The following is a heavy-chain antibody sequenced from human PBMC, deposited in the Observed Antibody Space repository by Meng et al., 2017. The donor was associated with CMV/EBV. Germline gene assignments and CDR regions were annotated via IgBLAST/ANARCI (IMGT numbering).Heavy chain of an antibody. V-gene: IGHV3-23*01. CDR3: ARDDPRTSGRVCAFDI. CDR1: GFTFSSYA. D-gene: IGHD6-25*01. J-gene: IGHJ3*02. Sequence: GGSLRPSCAASGFTFSSYAMSWVRQAPGKGLEWVSAISGSGGSTYYADSVKGRFTISRDNSKNTLYLQMNSLRAEDTAVYYCARDDPRTSGRVCAFDIWGQGTMVTVSS. CDR2: ISGSGGST.